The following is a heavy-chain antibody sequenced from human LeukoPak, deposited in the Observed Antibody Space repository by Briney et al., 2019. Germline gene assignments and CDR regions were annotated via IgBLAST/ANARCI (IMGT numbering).Heavy chain of an antibody. Sequence: PSETLSLTCTVSGGSISSYYWSWIRQPPGKGLEWIGEINHSGSTNYNPSLKSRVTISVDTSKNQFSLKLSSVTAADTAVYYCARARSSWYWYFDLWGRGTLVTVSS. CDR3: ARARSSWYWYFDL. CDR2: INHSGST. V-gene: IGHV4-34*01. CDR1: GGSISSYY. D-gene: IGHD6-13*01. J-gene: IGHJ2*01.